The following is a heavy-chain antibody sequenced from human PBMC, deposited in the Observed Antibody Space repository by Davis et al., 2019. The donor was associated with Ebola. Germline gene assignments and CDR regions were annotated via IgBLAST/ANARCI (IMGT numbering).Heavy chain of an antibody. J-gene: IGHJ4*02. CDR3: ARAVPATQNLDY. CDR2: INPNTGGT. Sequence: APSVKVSCKASGYTFTSYDINWVRQATGQGLEWMGWINPNTGGTNSAQKFQGRVTMTRATSMTTAYMELNSLRSDDTAVYYCARAVPATQNLDYWGQGTLVTVSS. D-gene: IGHD2-15*01. V-gene: IGHV1-2*02. CDR1: GYTFTSYD.